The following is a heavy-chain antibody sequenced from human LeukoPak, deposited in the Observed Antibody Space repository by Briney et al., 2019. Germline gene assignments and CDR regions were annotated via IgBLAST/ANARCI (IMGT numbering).Heavy chain of an antibody. D-gene: IGHD2-2*03. CDR3: ATVDIVVVPAVYFDY. CDR1: GYTLTELS. CDR2: FDPEDGET. Sequence: ASVKVSCKVSGYTLTELSMHWVRQAPGKGLEWMGGFDPEDGETIYAQKFQGRVTMTEDTSTDTAYMELSSLRSEDTAVCFCATVDIVVVPAVYFDYWGQGTLVTVSS. V-gene: IGHV1-24*01. J-gene: IGHJ4*02.